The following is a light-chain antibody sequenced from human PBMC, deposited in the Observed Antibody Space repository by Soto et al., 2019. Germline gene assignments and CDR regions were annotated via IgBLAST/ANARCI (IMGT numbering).Light chain of an antibody. CDR1: SSDVGSYNL. Sequence: QSVLTQAASVSGSPGQSITISCTGTSSDVGSYNLVSWYQQYPGKAPKLMIYEVSKRPSGLSNRFSGSKSGNTASLTISGLQAEDEADYYCCSYAGSRTPLIFGTGTKLTVL. V-gene: IGLV2-23*02. CDR3: CSYAGSRTPLI. J-gene: IGLJ1*01. CDR2: EVS.